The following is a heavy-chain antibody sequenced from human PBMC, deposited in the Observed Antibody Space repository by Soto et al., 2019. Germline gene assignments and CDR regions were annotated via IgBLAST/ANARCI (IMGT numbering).Heavy chain of an antibody. CDR1: GFTFSNYG. Sequence: LRLSCAASGFTFSNYGMHWVRQAPGKGLEWVAFISDDGSNKYYADSMKGRFTMSRDNSKSTLYLQMNSLRVEDTAVYYCTKRRNVLRFLEWSSGMEVWGQGTTVTVSS. V-gene: IGHV3-30*18. J-gene: IGHJ6*02. CDR3: TKRRNVLRFLEWSSGMEV. D-gene: IGHD3-3*01. CDR2: ISDDGSNK.